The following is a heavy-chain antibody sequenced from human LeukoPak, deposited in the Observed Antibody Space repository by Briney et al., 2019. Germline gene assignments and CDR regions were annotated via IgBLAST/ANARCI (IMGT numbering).Heavy chain of an antibody. CDR2: ISYDGSNK. CDR3: ARCDDLWSGYYKWAYYYYGMDV. V-gene: IGHV3-30-3*01. J-gene: IGHJ6*02. Sequence: GRSLRLSCAASGFTFSSYAMHWVRQAPGKGLEWVAVISYDGSNKYYADSVKGRFTISRDNSKNTLYLQMNSLRAEDTAVYYCARCDDLWSGYYKWAYYYYGMDVWGQGTTVTVSS. D-gene: IGHD3-3*01. CDR1: GFTFSSYA.